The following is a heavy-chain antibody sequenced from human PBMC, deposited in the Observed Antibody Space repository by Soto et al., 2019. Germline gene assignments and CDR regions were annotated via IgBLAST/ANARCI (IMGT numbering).Heavy chain of an antibody. Sequence: PSETLSLTCTVSGGSISSSSYYWGWIRQPPGKGLEWIGSIYYSGSTYYNPSLKSRVTISVDTSKNQFSLKLSSVTAADTAVYYCARRSSSIRGDFDPWGQGTMVTVYS. D-gene: IGHD6-13*01. CDR2: IYYSGST. CDR1: GGSISSSSYY. V-gene: IGHV4-39*01. J-gene: IGHJ5*02. CDR3: ARRSSSIRGDFDP.